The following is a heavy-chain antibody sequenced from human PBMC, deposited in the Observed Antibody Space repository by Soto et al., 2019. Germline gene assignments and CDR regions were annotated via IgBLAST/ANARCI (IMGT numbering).Heavy chain of an antibody. D-gene: IGHD2-2*01. V-gene: IGHV4-39*01. Sequence: QLQLQESRPGLVKPSETLSLTCTVSGGSLSNSSYYWGWIRQPPGKGLEWIGHIYSPGTSYSNPSIKGLVTLSVETSKTQFSLKLNSMTAADTAVFYCKRLQRRLPSSDTWGQGTLVTVSS. CDR3: KRLQRRLPSSDT. CDR2: IYSPGTS. J-gene: IGHJ5*02. CDR1: GGSLSNSSYY.